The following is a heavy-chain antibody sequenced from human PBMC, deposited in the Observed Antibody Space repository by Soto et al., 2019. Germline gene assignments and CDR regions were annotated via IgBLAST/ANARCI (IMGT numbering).Heavy chain of an antibody. CDR2: ISAYNGNT. CDR1: GYTFTNFG. Sequence: QVQLVQSGAEVKKPGASVKVSCKTSGYTFTNFGLSWVRQAPGQGLEWMGWISAYNGNTNYAQNFQGRVTMTTDTSKSTGYMDLRSRRSDDTAVYYCARGGSTIDYWGQGTLVTVSS. V-gene: IGHV1-18*01. J-gene: IGHJ4*02. CDR3: ARGGSTIDY. D-gene: IGHD3-16*01.